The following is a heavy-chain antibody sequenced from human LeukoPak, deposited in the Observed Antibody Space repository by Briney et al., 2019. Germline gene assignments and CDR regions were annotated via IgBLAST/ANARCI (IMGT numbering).Heavy chain of an antibody. J-gene: IGHJ4*02. D-gene: IGHD2-15*01. CDR1: GLTFSSSA. CDR2: ISNNGGYT. Sequence: GGSLRLSCAASGLTFSSSAMSWVRQAPGKGLEWVSAISNNGGYTYYADSVQGRFTISRDNSKSTLCLQMNSLRAEDTAVYYCAKQLGYCSDGSCYFPYWGQGTPVTVSS. CDR3: AKQLGYCSDGSCYFPY. V-gene: IGHV3-23*01.